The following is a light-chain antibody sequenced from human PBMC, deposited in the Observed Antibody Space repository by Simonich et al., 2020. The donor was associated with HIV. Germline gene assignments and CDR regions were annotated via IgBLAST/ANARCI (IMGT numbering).Light chain of an antibody. V-gene: IGKV1-39*01. J-gene: IGKJ2*01. CDR3: QQSHYTPFT. CDR2: AAS. Sequence: DIQMTQSPSSLPASVGDRVTITCRASQSIRSYLNWYQQKPGKAPNLLIYAASSLQSGVPSRFSGSGSGTDFTLIISSLQPEDFATYYCQQSHYTPFTFGQGTKLEIK. CDR1: QSIRSY.